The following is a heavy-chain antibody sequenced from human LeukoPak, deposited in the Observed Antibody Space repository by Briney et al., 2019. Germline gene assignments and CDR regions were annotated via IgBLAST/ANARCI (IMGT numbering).Heavy chain of an antibody. V-gene: IGHV3-30-3*01. J-gene: IGHJ4*02. CDR1: GFTFSNYA. D-gene: IGHD4-11*01. CDR2: ISYDGSNK. CDR3: ARGLPPVMKYYFDY. Sequence: GGALRLSCAASGFTFSNYAMHWVRQALGEGLEWVAVISYDGSNKHYADSVKGRFTISRDDSKNTLYLQMNSLRAEDTAMYCWARGLPPVMKYYFDYWGQGTLVTVSS.